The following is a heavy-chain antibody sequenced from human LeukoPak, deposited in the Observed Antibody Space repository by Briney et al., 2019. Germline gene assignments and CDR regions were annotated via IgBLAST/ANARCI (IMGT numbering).Heavy chain of an antibody. CDR2: ISNSGTST. J-gene: IGHJ4*02. Sequence: GGSLRLSCVASGFTFSSYAMSWVRQTPGKGLEWVSAISNSGTSTYNADSVKGRFTISRGNSKNTLYLQMNSLRAEDTAVYYCAKRYCSGGSCCPDYWGQGTRVTVSS. CDR3: AKRYCSGGSCCPDY. CDR1: GFTFSSYA. V-gene: IGHV3-23*01. D-gene: IGHD2-15*01.